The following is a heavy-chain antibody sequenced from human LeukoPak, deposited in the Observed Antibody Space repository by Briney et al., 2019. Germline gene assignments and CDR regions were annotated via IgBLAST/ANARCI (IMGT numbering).Heavy chain of an antibody. CDR2: ISYDGSNK. D-gene: IGHD6-13*01. CDR1: GFTFSSYG. CDR3: AKRLSSWFDY. Sequence: GGSLRLSCAASGFTFSSYGMHWVRQAPGKGLECVAVISYDGSNKYYADSVKGRFTISRDNSKNTLYLEMNSLRADDTAVYYCAKRLSSWFDYWGQGTLVTVSS. V-gene: IGHV3-30*18. J-gene: IGHJ4*02.